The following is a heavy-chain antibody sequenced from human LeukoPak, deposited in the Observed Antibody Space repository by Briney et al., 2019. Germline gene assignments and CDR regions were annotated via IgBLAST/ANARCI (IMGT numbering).Heavy chain of an antibody. Sequence: GGSLRLSCAASGFTFSTCAMSWVRQAPGKGLEWVSVVSGSGGSTYYADSVKGRFTISRDNAKRSLYLQMNSLRDEDTAVYYCARDPASGGFDSWGQGILVTVSS. CDR2: VSGSGGST. D-gene: IGHD2-15*01. CDR1: GFTFSTCA. J-gene: IGHJ4*02. V-gene: IGHV3-23*01. CDR3: ARDPASGGFDS.